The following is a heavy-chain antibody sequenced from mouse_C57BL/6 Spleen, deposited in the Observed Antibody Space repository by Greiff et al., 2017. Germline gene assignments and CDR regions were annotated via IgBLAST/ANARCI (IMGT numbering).Heavy chain of an antibody. J-gene: IGHJ2*01. CDR1: GYTFTTYP. Sequence: VKLQESGAELVKPGASVKMSCKASGYTFTTYPIEWMKQNHGKSLEWIGNFHPYNDDTKYNEKFKGKATLTVEKSSSTVYLELSRLTSDDSAVYYCARGIYYDYDDEYYFDYWGQGTTLTVSS. D-gene: IGHD2-4*01. CDR2: FHPYNDDT. CDR3: ARGIYYDYDDEYYFDY. V-gene: IGHV1-47*01.